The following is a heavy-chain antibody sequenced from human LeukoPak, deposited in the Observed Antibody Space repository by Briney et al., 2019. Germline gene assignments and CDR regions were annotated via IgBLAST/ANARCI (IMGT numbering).Heavy chain of an antibody. CDR3: AREYDFWRAFDY. D-gene: IGHD3-3*01. CDR1: GYTFTGYY. J-gene: IGHJ4*02. CDR2: INPNSGGT. Sequence: GASVKVSCKASGYTFTGYYMHWVRQAPGQGLEWMGWINPNSGGTDYAQKFQGRVNMTRDTSISTAYMELSRLRSDDTAVYYCAREYDFWRAFDYWGQGTWSPSPQ. V-gene: IGHV1-2*02.